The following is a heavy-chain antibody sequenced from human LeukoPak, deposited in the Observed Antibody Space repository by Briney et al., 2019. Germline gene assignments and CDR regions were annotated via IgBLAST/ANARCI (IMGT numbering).Heavy chain of an antibody. Sequence: ASVKVSCKASGYTFTRYYMHWVRQAPGQGLEWMGIINPSGGSTSYAQKFQGRVTITADKSTSTAYMELSSLRSEDTAVYYCARGEMGFYGYWGQGTLVTVSS. CDR1: GYTFTRYY. V-gene: IGHV1-46*01. D-gene: IGHD2/OR15-2a*01. J-gene: IGHJ4*02. CDR2: INPSGGST. CDR3: ARGEMGFYGY.